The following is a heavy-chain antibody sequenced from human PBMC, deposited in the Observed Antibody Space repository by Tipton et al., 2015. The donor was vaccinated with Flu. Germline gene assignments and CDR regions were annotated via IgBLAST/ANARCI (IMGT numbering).Heavy chain of an antibody. V-gene: IGHV3-48*03. CDR2: ISSSGTTI. D-gene: IGHD3-9*01. CDR1: GFTFDSYE. CDR3: ARVAILDY. Sequence: SLRLSCAASGFTFDSYEMNRVRQAPGKGLEWVSYISSSGTTIYYTDSVRGRFTISRDNAKNSLYLQMNSLRAEDTAVYYCARVAILDYWGQGTLVTVSS. J-gene: IGHJ4*02.